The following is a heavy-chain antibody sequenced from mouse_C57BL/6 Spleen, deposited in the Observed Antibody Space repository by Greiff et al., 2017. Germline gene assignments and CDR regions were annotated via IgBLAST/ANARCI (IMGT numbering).Heavy chain of an antibody. D-gene: IGHD4-1*01. CDR1: GYAFTNYL. Sequence: VQLQQSGAELVRPGTSVKVSCKASGYAFTNYLIEWVKQRPGQGLEWIGVINPGSGGTNYNEKFKGKATLTADKSSSTAYMQLGSLTSEDSAVYFCARRLTGTRDGFAYWGQGTLVTVSA. J-gene: IGHJ3*01. CDR3: ARRLTGTRDGFAY. V-gene: IGHV1-54*01. CDR2: INPGSGGT.